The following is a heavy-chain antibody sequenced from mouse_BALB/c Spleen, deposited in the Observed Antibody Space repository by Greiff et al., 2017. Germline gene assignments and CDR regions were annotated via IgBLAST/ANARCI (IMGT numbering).Heavy chain of an antibody. CDR3: ASIDYYGSSPFAY. V-gene: IGHV1-63*02. J-gene: IGHJ3*01. D-gene: IGHD1-1*01. CDR1: GYTFTNYW. Sequence: VQLQESGAELVRPGTSVKISCKASGYTFTNYWLGWVKQRPGHGLEWIGDIYPGGGYTNYNEKFKGKATLTADTSSSTAYMQLSSLTSEDSAVYFCASIDYYGSSPFAYWGQGTLVTVSA. CDR2: IYPGGGYT.